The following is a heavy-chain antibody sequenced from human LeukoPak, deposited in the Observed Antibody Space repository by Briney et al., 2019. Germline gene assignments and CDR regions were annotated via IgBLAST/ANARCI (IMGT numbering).Heavy chain of an antibody. J-gene: IGHJ4*02. CDR1: GFTFSSYS. CDR2: ISSSSSYI. V-gene: IGHV3-21*04. Sequence: GGSLRLSCAASGFTFSSYSMNWVRQAPGKGLEWVSSISSSSSYIYYADSVKGRFTISRDNAKNSLYLQMNSLRAEDTALYYCAKDTGWLQFGSYFDYWGQGTLVTVSS. D-gene: IGHD5-24*01. CDR3: AKDTGWLQFGSYFDY.